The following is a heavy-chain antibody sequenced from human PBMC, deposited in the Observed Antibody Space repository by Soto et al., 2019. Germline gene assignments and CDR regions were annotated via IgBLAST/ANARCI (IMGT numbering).Heavy chain of an antibody. V-gene: IGHV3-33*01. J-gene: IGHJ4*02. CDR2: IWYDGSNK. CDR1: GFTLSSYG. Sequence: GGSLRLSCAASGFTLSSYGMHWVRQAPGKGLEWVAVIWYDGSNKYYADSVKGRFTISRDNSKNTLYLQMNSLRAEDTAVYYCARDGRGNTARAYWGQGTLVTVSS. D-gene: IGHD5-18*01. CDR3: ARDGRGNTARAY.